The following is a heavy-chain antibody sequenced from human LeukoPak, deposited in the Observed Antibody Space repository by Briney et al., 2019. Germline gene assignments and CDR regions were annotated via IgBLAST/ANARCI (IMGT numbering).Heavy chain of an antibody. Sequence: GESLRLSCAASGFTFTSYAMSWVRQAPGKGLEWVSVLTGDGNTYYADSVKGRFTNSRDDSKNTLFLQMNSLRAEDTAVYFCAKVKWRLIGYFDYWGQGTLVTVSS. J-gene: IGHJ4*02. CDR3: AKVKWRLIGYFDY. CDR2: LTGDGNT. D-gene: IGHD1-26*01. V-gene: IGHV3-23*01. CDR1: GFTFTSYA.